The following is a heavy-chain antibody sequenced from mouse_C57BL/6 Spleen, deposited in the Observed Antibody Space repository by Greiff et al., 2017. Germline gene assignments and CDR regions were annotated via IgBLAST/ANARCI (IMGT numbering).Heavy chain of an antibody. V-gene: IGHV1-64*01. J-gene: IGHJ2*01. CDR2: IHPNSGST. D-gene: IGHD4-1*01. Sequence: VQLQQPGAELVKPGASVKLSCKASGYTFTSYWMHWVKQRPGQGLEWIGMIHPNSGSTNYNETFKSKATLTVDKSSSTAYMQLSSLTSEDSAVYYCARETGTKYFDYWGQGTTLTVSS. CDR3: ARETGTKYFDY. CDR1: GYTFTSYW.